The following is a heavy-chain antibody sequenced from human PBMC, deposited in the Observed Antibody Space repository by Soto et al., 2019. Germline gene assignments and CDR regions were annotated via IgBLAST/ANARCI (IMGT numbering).Heavy chain of an antibody. D-gene: IGHD2-15*01. CDR3: ARKGKVPYGGNVPFDY. V-gene: IGHV3-48*01. J-gene: IGHJ4*02. CDR1: GFTFSSYS. CDR2: ISSSSSTI. Sequence: GGSLRLSCAASGFTFSSYSMNWVRQAPGKGLEWVSYISSSSSTIYYADSVKGRFTISRDNAKNSLYLQMNSLRAEDTAVYYCARKGKVPYGGNVPFDYWGQGTLVTVSS.